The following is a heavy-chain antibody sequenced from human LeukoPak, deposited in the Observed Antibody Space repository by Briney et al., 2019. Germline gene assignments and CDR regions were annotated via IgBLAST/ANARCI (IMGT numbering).Heavy chain of an antibody. D-gene: IGHD2-2*02. CDR1: GFTVSSNY. CDR3: ARSIQYYYYMDV. J-gene: IGHJ6*03. Sequence: GGSLRLSCAASGFTVSSNYMSWVRQAPGKGLEWVSLIYSDGSTFYADSVKDRFTISRDNSKNTLYLQMNSLRVEDTAVYYCARSIQYYYYMDVWGKGTTVTVSS. CDR2: IYSDGST. V-gene: IGHV3-66*01.